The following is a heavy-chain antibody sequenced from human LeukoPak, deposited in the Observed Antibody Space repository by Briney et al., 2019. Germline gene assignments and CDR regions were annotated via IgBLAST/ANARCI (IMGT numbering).Heavy chain of an antibody. D-gene: IGHD6-19*01. Sequence: ASVKVSCKASGYTFTGYYMHWVRQAPGQGLEWMGWINPNSGGTNYAQKFQGRVTMTRDTSISTAYMELSRLRSDDTAVYYCARGRPLRLIAVAANFDYWGQGTLVTVSS. CDR1: GYTFTGYY. V-gene: IGHV1-2*02. J-gene: IGHJ4*02. CDR2: INPNSGGT. CDR3: ARGRPLRLIAVAANFDY.